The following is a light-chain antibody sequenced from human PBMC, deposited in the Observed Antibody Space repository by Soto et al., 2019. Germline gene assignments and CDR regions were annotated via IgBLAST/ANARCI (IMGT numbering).Light chain of an antibody. CDR1: SSDVGGYNY. Sequence: QSALTQPASVSGSPGQPITISCTGTSSDVGGYNYVSWYQQHPGKAPKLMIYEVSNRPSGVSYRFSGSKSGNTASLTISGLQAEDEADYYCSSYTSSSTLVFGTGTKVTVL. CDR2: EVS. CDR3: SSYTSSSTLV. J-gene: IGLJ1*01. V-gene: IGLV2-14*01.